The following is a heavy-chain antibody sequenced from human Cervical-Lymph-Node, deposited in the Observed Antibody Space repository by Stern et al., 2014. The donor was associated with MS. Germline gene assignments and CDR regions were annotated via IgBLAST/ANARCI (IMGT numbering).Heavy chain of an antibody. Sequence: EDQLVESGGGLVKPGGSLRLSCAASGFTFSRYSMNWVRQAPGKGLEWVSSISSTATYIYYSDSVRGRFTISRDNAKTALFLQMNSLRVKDTAVYYCAKYCSDSICNGFDHWGQGALVTVSS. D-gene: IGHD2-15*01. J-gene: IGHJ4*02. CDR3: AKYCSDSICNGFDH. V-gene: IGHV3-21*01. CDR1: GFTFSRYS. CDR2: ISSTATYI.